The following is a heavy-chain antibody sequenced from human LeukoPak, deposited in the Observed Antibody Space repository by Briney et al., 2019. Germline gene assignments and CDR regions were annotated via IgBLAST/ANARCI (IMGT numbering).Heavy chain of an antibody. CDR2: ITWKTHRT. V-gene: IGHV3-43*01. D-gene: IGHD3-3*01. J-gene: IGHJ4*02. Sequence: GGSLRLSCAASGFTFNDGTMHWVRQTPGRGLEWVSFITWKTHRTNYADSVKGRFTVSRDNRKDSLYLQMNSLSTEDTGLYHCASEVGYRSLGYLGQGTLVTVSS. CDR3: ASEVGYRSLGY. CDR1: GFTFNDGT.